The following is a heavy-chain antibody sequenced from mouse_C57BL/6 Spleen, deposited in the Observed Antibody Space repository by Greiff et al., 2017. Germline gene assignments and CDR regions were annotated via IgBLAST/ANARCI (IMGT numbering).Heavy chain of an antibody. CDR2: IDPSDSYT. Sequence: VQLQQSGAELVMPGASVKLSCKASGYTFTSYWMHWVKQRPGQGLEWIGEIDPSDSYTNYNQKFKGKSTLTVDKSSSTAYMQLSSLTSEDSAVYYCARTSVKLGFDYWGQGTTLTVSS. J-gene: IGHJ2*01. CDR3: ARTSVKLGFDY. D-gene: IGHD4-1*01. V-gene: IGHV1-69*01. CDR1: GYTFTSYW.